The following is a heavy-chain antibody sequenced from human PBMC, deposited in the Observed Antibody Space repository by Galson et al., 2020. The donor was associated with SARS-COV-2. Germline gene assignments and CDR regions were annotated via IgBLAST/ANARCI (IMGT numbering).Heavy chain of an antibody. CDR3: AKAGITPAGTIDH. CDR1: GFAFSSYG. D-gene: IGHD6-13*01. J-gene: IGHJ4*02. CDR2: ISYDGNYI. V-gene: IGHV3-30*18. Sequence: GGSLRLSCAGSGFAFSSYGLHWVRQAPGKGLEWVAVISYDGNYIYYEDSVEGRFTISRDNSKNTLYLQMNSPRAEDTAVYYCAKAGITPAGTIDHWGQGTLVTVSS.